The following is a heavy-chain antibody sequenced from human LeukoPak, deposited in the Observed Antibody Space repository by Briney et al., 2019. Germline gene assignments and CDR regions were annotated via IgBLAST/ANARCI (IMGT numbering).Heavy chain of an antibody. D-gene: IGHD6-13*01. J-gene: IGHJ4*02. V-gene: IGHV1-24*01. CDR3: ARDSARIAAAGTGFFDY. CDR2: FDPEDVET. Sequence: ASVKVSCKVSGYTLTELSMHWVRQAHGKGLEWMGNFDPEDVETIYAQKFQGRVTITADESTSTAYMELSSLRSEDTAVYYCARDSARIAAAGTGFFDYWGQGTLVTVSS. CDR1: GYTLTELS.